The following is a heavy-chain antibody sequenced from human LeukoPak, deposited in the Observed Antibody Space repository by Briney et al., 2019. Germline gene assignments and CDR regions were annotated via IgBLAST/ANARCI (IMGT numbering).Heavy chain of an antibody. CDR2: ISYDGSNK. J-gene: IGHJ4*02. Sequence: GGSLRLSCAASGFIFNNYAMSWVRQAPGKGLEWVAVISYDGSNKYYADSVKGRFTISRDNSKNTLYLQMNSLRAEDTAVYYCAKGGLYGCSSTSCYPFLRPFDYWGQGTLVTVSS. V-gene: IGHV3-30*18. CDR1: GFIFNNYA. CDR3: AKGGLYGCSSTSCYPFLRPFDY. D-gene: IGHD2-2*01.